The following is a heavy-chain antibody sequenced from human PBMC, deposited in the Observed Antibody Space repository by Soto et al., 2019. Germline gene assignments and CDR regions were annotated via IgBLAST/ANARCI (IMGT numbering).Heavy chain of an antibody. J-gene: IGHJ4*02. D-gene: IGHD1-7*01. Sequence: SETLSLTCTVSGGSISSGGYYWSWIRQHPGKGLEWIGYIYYSGSTYYNPSLKSRVTISVDTSKNQFSLKLSSVTAADTVVYYCAREPEPNYPYFDYWGQGTLVTVSS. CDR3: AREPEPNYPYFDY. CDR1: GGSISSGGYY. V-gene: IGHV4-31*03. CDR2: IYYSGST.